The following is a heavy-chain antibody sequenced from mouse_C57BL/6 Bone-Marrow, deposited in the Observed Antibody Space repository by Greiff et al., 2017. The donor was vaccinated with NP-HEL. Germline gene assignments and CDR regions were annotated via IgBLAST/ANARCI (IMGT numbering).Heavy chain of an antibody. CDR2: ISNGGSYT. V-gene: IGHV5-4*01. J-gene: IGHJ2*01. CDR1: GFTFSSYA. CDR3: ARDGYYVFFDY. Sequence: EVQRVESGGGLVKPGGSLKLSCAASGFTFSSYAMSWVRQTPEKRLEGVATISNGGSYTYYPDNVKGRFTISRDNAKNNPYLQKSPLKSEDTAMYYCARDGYYVFFDYWGQGTTLPGSS. D-gene: IGHD2-3*01.